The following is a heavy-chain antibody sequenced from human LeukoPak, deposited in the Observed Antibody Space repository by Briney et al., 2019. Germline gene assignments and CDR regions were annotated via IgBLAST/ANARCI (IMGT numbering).Heavy chain of an antibody. D-gene: IGHD3-22*01. CDR1: GFTFDDYG. V-gene: IGHV3-20*04. J-gene: IGHJ1*01. CDR2: INWNGGST. Sequence: PGGSLRLSCAASGFTFDDYGMSWVRQAPGKGLEWVSGINWNGGSTGYADFVKGRFTISRNNAKNSLYLQMNSLRAEDTAVYYCARDPVDYYDSSGWPFQHWGQGTLVTVSS. CDR3: ARDPVDYYDSSGWPFQH.